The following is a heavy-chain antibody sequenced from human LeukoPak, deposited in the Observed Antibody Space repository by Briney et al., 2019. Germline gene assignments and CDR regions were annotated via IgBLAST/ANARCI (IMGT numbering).Heavy chain of an antibody. D-gene: IGHD4-11*01. J-gene: IGHJ4*02. Sequence: PGGSLRLSRAASGFTYSSSWMYWVRQAPGKGLVWVSRINSDESITTYADSVKGRFTTSRDNAKNTLYLQMNSLRAEDTAVYYCARRLVPGFLDYWGQGTPVTVSS. CDR3: ARRLVPGFLDY. V-gene: IGHV3-74*01. CDR1: GFTYSSSW. CDR2: INSDESIT.